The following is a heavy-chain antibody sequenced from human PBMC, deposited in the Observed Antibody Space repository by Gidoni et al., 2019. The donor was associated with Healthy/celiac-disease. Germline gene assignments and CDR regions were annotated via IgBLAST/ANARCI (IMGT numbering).Heavy chain of an antibody. CDR2: ISSNGGST. J-gene: IGHJ2*01. Sequence: EVQLVESGGGLVQPGGSLRLSCSASGFTFSSYAMHWVRQAPGKGLEYVSAISSNGGSTYYADSGKGRCTISRDNSKNKLYRKMSSLRAEDTAVYYCVKNSGDPKAITSSWRADWYFDLWGRGTLVTVSS. D-gene: IGHD6-13*01. CDR3: VKNSGDPKAITSSWRADWYFDL. CDR1: GFTFSSYA. V-gene: IGHV3-64D*06.